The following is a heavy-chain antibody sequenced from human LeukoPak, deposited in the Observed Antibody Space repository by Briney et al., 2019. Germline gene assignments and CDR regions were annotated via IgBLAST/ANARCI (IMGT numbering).Heavy chain of an antibody. CDR1: GFTFSSYA. V-gene: IGHV3-23*01. CDR2: ISGSGGST. Sequence: GGSLRPSCAASGFTFSSYAMSWVRQAPGKGLEWVSAISGSGGSTYYADSVKGRFTISRDNSKNTLYLQMNSLRAEDTAVYYCAKDLVAGTVNYWGQGTLVTVSS. CDR3: AKDLVAGTVNY. D-gene: IGHD6-19*01. J-gene: IGHJ4*02.